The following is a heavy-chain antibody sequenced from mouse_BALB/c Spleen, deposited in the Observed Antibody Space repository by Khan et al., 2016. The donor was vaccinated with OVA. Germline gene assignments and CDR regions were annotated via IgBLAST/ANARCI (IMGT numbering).Heavy chain of an antibody. CDR1: GDSITSGY. D-gene: IGHD2-14*01. CDR2: ISSSDST. Sequence: EVQLQESGPSLVKPSQTLSLTCSVTGDSITSGYWNWIRKFPGNKLEYMGYISSSDSTFYNPPLKSRISITRDTSKNQYYLQLHSMTTEDTATYYCARRNYRYDVYFDYWGQGTTLTVSS. J-gene: IGHJ2*01. V-gene: IGHV3-8*02. CDR3: ARRNYRYDVYFDY.